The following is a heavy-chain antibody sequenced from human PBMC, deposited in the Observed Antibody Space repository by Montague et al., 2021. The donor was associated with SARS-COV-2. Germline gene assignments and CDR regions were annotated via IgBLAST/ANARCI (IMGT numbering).Heavy chain of an antibody. D-gene: IGHD3-22*01. V-gene: IGHV3-30-3*01. J-gene: IGHJ3*02. Sequence: SLRLSRAASGFTFSSYSMHWVRQAPGKGLEWVAVISYDGSNKYYADSVKGRFTISRDNSKNTLYLQMNSLRAEDTAVYYCARAGGYRDAFDIWGQGTTVTVSS. CDR3: ARAGGYRDAFDI. CDR2: ISYDGSNK. CDR1: GFTFSSYS.